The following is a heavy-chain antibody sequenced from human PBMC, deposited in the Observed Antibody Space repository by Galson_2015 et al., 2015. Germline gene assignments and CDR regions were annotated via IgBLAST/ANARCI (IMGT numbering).Heavy chain of an antibody. CDR3: AGGIGGDFDY. CDR1: GGSISSYY. Sequence: ETLSLTCTVSGGSISSYYWSWIRQPPGKGLEWIGYIYYSGSTNYNPSLKSRVTISVDTSKNQFSLKLSSVTAADTAVYYCAGGIGGDFDYWGQGTLVTVSS. CDR2: IYYSGST. J-gene: IGHJ4*02. V-gene: IGHV4-59*01. D-gene: IGHD3-16*01.